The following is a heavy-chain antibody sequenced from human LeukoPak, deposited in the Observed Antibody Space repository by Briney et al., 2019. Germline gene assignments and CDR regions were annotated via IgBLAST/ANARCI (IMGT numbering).Heavy chain of an antibody. V-gene: IGHV4-39*01. J-gene: IGHJ3*02. D-gene: IGHD1-26*01. CDR2: IFYSGTT. CDR1: GGSISSSSYY. CDR3: ARHPGGLLAFDI. Sequence: PSETLSLTCTVSGGSISSSSYYWGWIRQPPGTGLEWFGSIFYSGTTYYNPSLKSRVTISVDTSKNQFSLKLSSVAAADTAVYYCARHPGGLLAFDIWGQGTMVTVSS.